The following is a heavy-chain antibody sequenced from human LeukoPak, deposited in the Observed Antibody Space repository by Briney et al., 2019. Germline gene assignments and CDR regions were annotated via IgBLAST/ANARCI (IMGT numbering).Heavy chain of an antibody. V-gene: IGHV4-39*02. Sequence: SGTLSLTCTVSGGSISSSSYYWGWIRQPPGKGLEWIGSIYYSGSTYYNPSLKSRVTISVDTSKNQFSLKLSSVTAADTAVYYCAREGIAAAGRFDPWGQGTLVTVSS. J-gene: IGHJ5*02. CDR3: AREGIAAAGRFDP. D-gene: IGHD6-13*01. CDR2: IYYSGST. CDR1: GGSISSSSYY.